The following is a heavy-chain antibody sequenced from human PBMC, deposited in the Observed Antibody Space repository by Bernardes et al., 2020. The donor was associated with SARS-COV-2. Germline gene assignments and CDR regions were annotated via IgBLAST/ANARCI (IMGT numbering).Heavy chain of an antibody. D-gene: IGHD3-10*01. J-gene: IGHJ4*02. Sequence: GSLRLSCAASGFSFYDYAMSWVRQVPGKGLEWVSGIIGNGGGTYYADSVKGRFTIPRDISKNTLYLQMHSLRAEDTAVYFCAKDYPEKAGGSGEDSFFDYWGQEALVTVSS. CDR1: GFSFYDYA. V-gene: IGHV3-23*01. CDR3: AKDYPEKAGGSGEDSFFDY. CDR2: IIGNGGGT.